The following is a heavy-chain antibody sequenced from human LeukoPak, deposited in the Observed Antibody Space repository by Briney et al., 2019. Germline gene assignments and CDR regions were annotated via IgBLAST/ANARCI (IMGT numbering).Heavy chain of an antibody. D-gene: IGHD2-2*01. CDR3: ARHAEWDIVVVPAAQIDY. CDR1: GYSFTSYW. CDR2: IYPGDSDT. V-gene: IGHV5-51*01. J-gene: IGHJ4*02. Sequence: AGESLKISCKGSGYSFTSYWIGWVRQMPGKGLEWMGIIYPGDSDTRYSPSFQGQVTISADKSISTAYLQWSSLKASDTAMYYCARHAEWDIVVVPAAQIDYWGQGTLVTVSS.